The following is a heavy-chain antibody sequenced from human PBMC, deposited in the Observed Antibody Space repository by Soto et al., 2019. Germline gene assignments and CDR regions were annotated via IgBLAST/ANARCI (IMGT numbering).Heavy chain of an antibody. J-gene: IGHJ4*02. CDR2: ITFDGRNK. CDR3: ARVHHYYESRGYLYYFDY. CDR1: VFTCSYYA. D-gene: IGHD3-22*01. Sequence: PWWSLRLSCSASVFTCSYYAMHWFRQAPGKWLEWVTAITFDGRNKYYADSVEGRFTVSRDNSIDTLYLQMNSLRAEDTAVYYCARVHHYYESRGYLYYFDYWGQGTLVTVSS. V-gene: IGHV3-30*03.